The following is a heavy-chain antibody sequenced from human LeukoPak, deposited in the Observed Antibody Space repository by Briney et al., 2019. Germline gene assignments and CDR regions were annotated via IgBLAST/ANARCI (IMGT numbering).Heavy chain of an antibody. Sequence: ASVKVSCKASGYTFTSYGISWVRQAPGQGLEWMGWISAYNGNTNYAQKLQGRVTMTTDTSTSTAYMELRSLRSDDTAVYYCAREQDDPLLGAFDIWGQGTMVTVSS. CDR3: AREQDDPLLGAFDI. D-gene: IGHD3-3*01. J-gene: IGHJ3*02. CDR2: ISAYNGNT. V-gene: IGHV1-18*01. CDR1: GYTFTSYG.